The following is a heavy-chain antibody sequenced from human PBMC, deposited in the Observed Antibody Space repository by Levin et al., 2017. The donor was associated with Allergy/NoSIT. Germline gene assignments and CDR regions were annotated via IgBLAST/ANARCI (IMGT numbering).Heavy chain of an antibody. CDR1: GDSINSSTHY. CDR2: FHSGGIT. J-gene: IGHJ4*02. Sequence: NPSETLSLTCSVSGDSINSSTHYWGWIRQPPGKGLEWIGSFHSGGITIYNPSLRGRLTMSLDMASNHISLELTSVTAADTAVYYCASHFNSVNGWNPWSFFESWGQGTLVTVSS. D-gene: IGHD1-1*01. CDR3: ASHFNSVNGWNPWSFFES. V-gene: IGHV4-39*02.